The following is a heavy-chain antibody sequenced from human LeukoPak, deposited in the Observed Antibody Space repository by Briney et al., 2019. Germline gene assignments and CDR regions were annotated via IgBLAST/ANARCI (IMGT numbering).Heavy chain of an antibody. CDR3: ARHQGELRSYYYSMHV. Sequence: ASVKGSCKIFSYTLSSNDISWVGQAPGQGLEWIGWINAYNGHTDYAQKFQGRVTVTTDTATRTVYMELRSLKSDDTAVYYCARHQGELRSYYYSMHVWGQGTRVTVAS. V-gene: IGHV1-18*01. CDR2: INAYNGHT. D-gene: IGHD1-26*01. CDR1: SYTLSSND. J-gene: IGHJ6*02.